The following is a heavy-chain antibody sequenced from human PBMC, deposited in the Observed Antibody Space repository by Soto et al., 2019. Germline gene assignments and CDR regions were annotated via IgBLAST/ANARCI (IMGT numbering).Heavy chain of an antibody. CDR3: AKVAPRRSGHSDYFVH. D-gene: IGHD6-19*01. J-gene: IGHJ1*01. CDR1: GFTFDDFA. CDR2: ITWNGVNI. V-gene: IGHV3-9*01. Sequence: PGGSLRLSCAASGFTFDDFAMHWVRQAPGKGLEWVSSITWNGVNIGYADSVKGRFTISRDNAKNSLYLHMNNLRPEDTALYYCAKVAPRRSGHSDYFVHWGQGT.